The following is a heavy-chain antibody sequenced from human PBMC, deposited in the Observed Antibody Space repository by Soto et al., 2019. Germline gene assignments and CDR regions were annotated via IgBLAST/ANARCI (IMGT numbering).Heavy chain of an antibody. D-gene: IGHD3-10*01. V-gene: IGHV3-7*01. CDR3: ASRDVSGSGPF. CDR2: IKHDGSEK. J-gene: IGHJ4*02. CDR1: GFTFSSYW. Sequence: GGSLRLSCAASGFTFSSYWMTWVRQAPGKGLEWVANIKHDGSEKYYVDSVKGRFTISRDNAKNSLYLQMSSLRAEDTAVYYCASRDVSGSGPFWGQGTLVTVSS.